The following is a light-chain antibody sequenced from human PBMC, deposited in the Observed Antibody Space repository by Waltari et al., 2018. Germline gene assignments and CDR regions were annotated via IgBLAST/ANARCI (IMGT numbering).Light chain of an antibody. V-gene: IGKV3-20*01. CDR3: QQYGTSLST. CDR2: GAS. Sequence: IVLTQSPGTLPLSPGERATLSCRASQSVTNHSLPWSQQKRGQAPRALIYGASCRASGVPDRFSGSGSGTDFALNISRLEPEDFAVYYCQQYGTSLSTFGQGTRVEIK. J-gene: IGKJ1*01. CDR1: QSVTNHS.